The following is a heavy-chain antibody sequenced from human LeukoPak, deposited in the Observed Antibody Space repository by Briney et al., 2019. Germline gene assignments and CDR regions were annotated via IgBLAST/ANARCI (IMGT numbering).Heavy chain of an antibody. Sequence: ASVKVSCKASGGTFSSYAISWVRQAPGQGLEWMGGIIPIFSTANYAQKFQGRVTITADESTSTAYMELSSLRSEDTAVYYCARDKGYYDSSEDWGQGTLVTVSS. J-gene: IGHJ4*02. CDR1: GGTFSSYA. CDR2: IIPIFSTA. D-gene: IGHD3-22*01. CDR3: ARDKGYYDSSED. V-gene: IGHV1-69*13.